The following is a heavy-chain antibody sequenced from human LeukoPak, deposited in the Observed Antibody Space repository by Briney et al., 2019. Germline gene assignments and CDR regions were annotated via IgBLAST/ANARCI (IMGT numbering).Heavy chain of an antibody. CDR1: GFTFSDYY. Sequence: GGSLRLSCAASGFTFSDYYMSWIRQAPGKGLEWVSYISSSSSTIYYADSVKARFTISRDNAKNSLYLQMNSLRAEETAVYYCARDPSPRDGYNSGGEYWGQGTLVTVSS. J-gene: IGHJ4*02. CDR2: ISSSSSTI. V-gene: IGHV3-11*04. D-gene: IGHD5-24*01. CDR3: ARDPSPRDGYNSGGEY.